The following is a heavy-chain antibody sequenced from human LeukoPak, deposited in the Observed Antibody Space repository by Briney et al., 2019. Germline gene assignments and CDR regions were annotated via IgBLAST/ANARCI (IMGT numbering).Heavy chain of an antibody. CDR3: AKDILFWFLGDYYDSSGLGTVDY. Sequence: GRSLRLSCAASGFTFSSYAMHWVRQAPGKGLEWVALISYDGSNSYYGDSVKGRFTISRDNSKNTLYLQMNSLRAEDTAVYYCAKDILFWFLGDYYDSSGLGTVDYWGQGTLVTVSS. J-gene: IGHJ4*02. CDR2: ISYDGSNS. D-gene: IGHD3-22*01. CDR1: GFTFSSYA. V-gene: IGHV3-30*04.